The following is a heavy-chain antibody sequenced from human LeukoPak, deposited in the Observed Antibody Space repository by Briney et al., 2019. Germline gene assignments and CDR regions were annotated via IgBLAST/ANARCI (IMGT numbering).Heavy chain of an antibody. Sequence: ASVKVSCKASGYTFTSYYMHWVRQAPGQGLEWMGIINPSGGSTSYAQKSQGRVTMTRDTSTSTVYMELSSLRSEDTAVYYCARDWGVNYYDSSGYYFDYWGQGTLVTVSS. J-gene: IGHJ4*02. V-gene: IGHV1-46*01. CDR2: INPSGGST. CDR1: GYTFTSYY. CDR3: ARDWGVNYYDSSGYYFDY. D-gene: IGHD3-22*01.